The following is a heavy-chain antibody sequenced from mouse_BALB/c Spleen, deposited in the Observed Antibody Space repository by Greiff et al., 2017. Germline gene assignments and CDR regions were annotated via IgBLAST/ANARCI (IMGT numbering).Heavy chain of an antibody. CDR1: GFTFSSYA. V-gene: IGHV5-9-4*01. CDR3: ARDQYGNYGYYAMDY. CDR2: ISSGGSYT. J-gene: IGHJ4*01. D-gene: IGHD2-10*02. Sequence: EVHLVESGGGLVKPGGSLKLSCAASGFTFSSYAMSWVRQSPEKRLEWVAEISSGGSYTYYPDTVTGRFTISRDNAKNTLYLEMSSLRSEDTAMYYCARDQYGNYGYYAMDYWGQGTSVTVSS.